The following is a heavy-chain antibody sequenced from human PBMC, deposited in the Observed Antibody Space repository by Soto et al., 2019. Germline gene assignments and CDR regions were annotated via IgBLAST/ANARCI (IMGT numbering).Heavy chain of an antibody. D-gene: IGHD6-13*01. CDR2: IDYSGST. Sequence: SETLSLTCTFSGDSISSGGYYWSWIRQHPGKGLEWVGYIDYSGSTYYNSSLKSRLTISADMSKNQFSLKLRSVTAADTAVYYCARVTPAAGTPYWGQGTLVTVSS. J-gene: IGHJ4*02. V-gene: IGHV4-31*03. CDR3: ARVTPAAGTPY. CDR1: GDSISSGGYY.